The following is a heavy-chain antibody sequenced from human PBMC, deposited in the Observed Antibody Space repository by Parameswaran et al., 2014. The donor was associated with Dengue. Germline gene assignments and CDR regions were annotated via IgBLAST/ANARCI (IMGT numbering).Heavy chain of an antibody. Sequence: VRQAPGKGLEWVSYISSSGSTIYYADTVKGRFTISRDNAKNSLYLQMNSLRAEDTAVYYCAREIDGSYLREESYYYMDVWGQGTTVTVSS. V-gene: IGHV3-11*01. CDR3: AREIDGSYLREESYYYMDV. J-gene: IGHJ6*03. D-gene: IGHD1-26*01. CDR2: ISSSGSTI.